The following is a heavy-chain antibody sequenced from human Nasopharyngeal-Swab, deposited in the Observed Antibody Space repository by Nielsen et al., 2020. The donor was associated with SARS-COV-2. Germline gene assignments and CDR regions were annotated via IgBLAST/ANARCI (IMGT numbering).Heavy chain of an antibody. J-gene: IGHJ4*02. D-gene: IGHD6-13*01. CDR1: GGSISSSSYY. CDR2: IYYSGST. V-gene: IGHV4-39*07. CDR3: ARDESWAAGNYFDY. Sequence: SETLSLTCTVSGGSISSSSYYWGWIRQPPGKGLAWIGSIYYSGSTYYHPSLKSRVTISVDTSKNQFSLKLSSVTAADTAVYYCARDESWAAGNYFDYWGQGTLVTVSS.